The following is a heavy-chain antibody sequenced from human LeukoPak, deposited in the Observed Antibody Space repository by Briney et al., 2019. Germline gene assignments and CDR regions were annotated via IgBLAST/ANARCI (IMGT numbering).Heavy chain of an antibody. Sequence: PGGSLRLSCAASGFTFSSYAMSWVRQAPGKGLEWVSAISGSGGSTYYADSVKGRFTISRDNSKSTLYLQMNSLRAEDTAVYYCALRYCSSGSCYCFDYWGQGALVTVSS. CDR1: GFTFSSYA. CDR2: ISGSGGST. D-gene: IGHD2-15*01. CDR3: ALRYCSSGSCYCFDY. V-gene: IGHV3-23*01. J-gene: IGHJ4*02.